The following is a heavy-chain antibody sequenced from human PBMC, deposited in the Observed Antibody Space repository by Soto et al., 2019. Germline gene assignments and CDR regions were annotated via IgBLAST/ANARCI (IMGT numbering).Heavy chain of an antibody. CDR2: ISSSSTI. CDR3: ARLMTTEYYYYGMDV. Sequence: EVQLVESGGGLVQPGGSLRLSCAASGFTFSSYSMNWVRQAPGKGLEWVSYISSSSTIYYADSVKGRFTISRDNAKNSLYLQMNSLRDEDTAVYYCARLMTTEYYYYGMDVWGQGTTVTVSS. J-gene: IGHJ6*02. V-gene: IGHV3-48*02. D-gene: IGHD4-4*01. CDR1: GFTFSSYS.